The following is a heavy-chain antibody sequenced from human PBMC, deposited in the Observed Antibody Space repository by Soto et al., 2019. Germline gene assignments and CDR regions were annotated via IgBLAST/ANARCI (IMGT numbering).Heavy chain of an antibody. V-gene: IGHV1-69*06. D-gene: IGHD5-18*01. Sequence: VSCWAYGGTXSSYAITCVRQAPGQGLEWMGGIIPIFGTANYAQKFQGRVTITADKYTSTAYMELRSLRSDDTAVYYCARDSYSYGPFDYWGQGTLGTVS. J-gene: IGHJ4*02. CDR1: GGTXSSYA. CDR2: IIPIFGTA. CDR3: ARDSYSYGPFDY.